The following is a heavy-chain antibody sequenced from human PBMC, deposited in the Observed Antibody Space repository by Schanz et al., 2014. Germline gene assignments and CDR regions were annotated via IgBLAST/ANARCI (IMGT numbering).Heavy chain of an antibody. CDR1: GFTFSNYA. CDR2: ISDSGDSA. V-gene: IGHV3-23*01. Sequence: EVQLLESGGGLVQPGGSLRLSCAASGFTFSNYAINWVRQTPERGLEWVSSISDSGDSAFYADSVRGRFTTSRDNSKNTLWLQMNSLRADDTAVYYCAKPPPGYLITWYTYYFVSWGQGTLVTVSS. D-gene: IGHD1-1*01. CDR3: AKPPPGYLITWYTYYFVS. J-gene: IGHJ4*02.